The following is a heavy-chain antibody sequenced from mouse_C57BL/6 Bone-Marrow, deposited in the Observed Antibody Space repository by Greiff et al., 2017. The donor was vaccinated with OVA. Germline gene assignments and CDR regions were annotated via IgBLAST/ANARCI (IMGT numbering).Heavy chain of an antibody. CDR3: ASAGVYWYFDV. V-gene: IGHV5-9*01. CDR1: GFTFSSYT. CDR2: ISGGGGNT. J-gene: IGHJ1*03. Sequence: EVQLVESGGGLVKPGGSLKLSCAASGFTFSSYTMSWVRQTPEKRLEWVATISGGGGNTYYPDSVKGRFTISRDNAKNTLYLQMSSLRSEDTALYYCASAGVYWYFDVWGTGTTVTVSS.